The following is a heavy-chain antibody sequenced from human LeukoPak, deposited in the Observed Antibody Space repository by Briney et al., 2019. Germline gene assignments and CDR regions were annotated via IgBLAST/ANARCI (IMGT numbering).Heavy chain of an antibody. CDR2: IYTGGYI. CDR3: ARGRRFGQLSLYSFDY. Sequence: TGGSLRLSCVASGFTVTSNYMDWVRQAPGKGLEWVSLIYTGGYIYYADSVKGRFTISRDDSKNTVYLQMNSLRAEGTAVYYCARGRRFGQLSLYSFDYWGQGTLVTVSS. J-gene: IGHJ4*02. V-gene: IGHV3-53*01. D-gene: IGHD3-16*02. CDR1: GFTVTSNY.